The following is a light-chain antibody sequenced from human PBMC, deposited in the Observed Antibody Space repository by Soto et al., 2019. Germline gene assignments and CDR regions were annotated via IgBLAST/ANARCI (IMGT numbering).Light chain of an antibody. J-gene: IGLJ1*01. CDR2: EDT. CDR1: NSYVGTYNL. V-gene: IGLV2-23*02. CDR3: CSYAGSSTLV. Sequence: QSALTQPASVSGSPGQSITVSCTGTNSYVGTYNLVSWYHQEPGKAPKLMIFEDTKRPSGVSNRFSGSKSGNTATLTISGLQAEDEADYYCCSYAGSSTLVFGTGTKVTVL.